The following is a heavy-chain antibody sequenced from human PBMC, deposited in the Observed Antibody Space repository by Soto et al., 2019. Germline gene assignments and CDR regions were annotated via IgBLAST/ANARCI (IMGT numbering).Heavy chain of an antibody. CDR1: GFTFSSYW. CDR2: INSDGSST. CDR3: ARDPPYCSGGSCYLGGMDV. J-gene: IGHJ6*02. D-gene: IGHD2-15*01. Sequence: EVPLVESGGGLVQPGGSLRLSCAASGFTFSSYWMHWVRQAPGKGLVWVSRINSDGSSTSYADSVKGRFTISRDNAKNTLYLQMNSLRAEDTAVYYCARDPPYCSGGSCYLGGMDVWGQGTTVTVSS. V-gene: IGHV3-74*01.